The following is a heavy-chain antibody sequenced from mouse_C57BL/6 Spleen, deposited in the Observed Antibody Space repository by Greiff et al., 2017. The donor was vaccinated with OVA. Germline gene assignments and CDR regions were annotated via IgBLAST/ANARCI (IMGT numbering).Heavy chain of an antibody. D-gene: IGHD1-1*01. J-gene: IGHJ2*01. CDR3: ITTVVEGY. Sequence: EVKVEESGGGLVQPGGSMKLSCVASGFTFSNYWMNWVRQSPEKGLEWVAQIRLKSDNYATHYAESVKGRFTISRDDSKSSVYLQMNNLRAEDTGIYYCITTVVEGYWGQGTTLTVSS. V-gene: IGHV6-3*01. CDR2: IRLKSDNYAT. CDR1: GFTFSNYW.